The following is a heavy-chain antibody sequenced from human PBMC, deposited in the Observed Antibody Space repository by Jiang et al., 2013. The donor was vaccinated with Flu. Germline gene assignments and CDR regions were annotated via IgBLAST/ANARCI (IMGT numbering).Heavy chain of an antibody. V-gene: IGHV2-5*02. J-gene: IGHJ4*02. CDR1: GFSLSTSGVG. Sequence: TLTCTFSGFSLSTSGVGVGWIRQPPGKALEWLALIYWDDDKRYSPSLKSRLTITKDTSKNQVVLTMTNMDPMDTATYYCARRPKGAIGAAFDYWGQGTLVTVSS. CDR3: ARRPKGAIGAAFDY. CDR2: IYWDDDK. D-gene: IGHD2-21*01.